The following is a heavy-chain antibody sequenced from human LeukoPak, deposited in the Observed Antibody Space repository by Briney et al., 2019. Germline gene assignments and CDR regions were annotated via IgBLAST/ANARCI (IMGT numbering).Heavy chain of an antibody. CDR1: GFTFSRYD. CDR3: ALIHGDYP. CDR2: IRYDGSNK. Sequence: GGSLRLSCAASGFTFSRYDIHWVRQAPGKGLEWVAFIRYDGSNKYYADSVKGRFTISRDNSKNTLPLQMNSLRAEDTAVYYCALIHGDYPWGQGTLVTVSS. V-gene: IGHV3-30*02. J-gene: IGHJ5*02. D-gene: IGHD4-17*01.